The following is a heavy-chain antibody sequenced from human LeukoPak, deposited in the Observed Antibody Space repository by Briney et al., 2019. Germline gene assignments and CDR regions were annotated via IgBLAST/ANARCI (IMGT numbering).Heavy chain of an antibody. Sequence: GGSLRLSCAASGFTFIDYDTHWVRQVIGKGLEWVSAIGIRGDTHYSGSVKGRFTISRENAESSLYLQMNSLRAEDTAVYYCARGGIQVSGIDEFDYWGQGTLVTVSS. CDR2: IGIRGDT. CDR1: GFTFIDYD. V-gene: IGHV3-13*01. CDR3: ARGGIQVSGIDEFDY. D-gene: IGHD6-19*01. J-gene: IGHJ4*02.